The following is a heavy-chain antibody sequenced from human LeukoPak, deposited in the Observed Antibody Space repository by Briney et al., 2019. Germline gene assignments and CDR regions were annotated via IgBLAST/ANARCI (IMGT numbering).Heavy chain of an antibody. J-gene: IGHJ4*02. V-gene: IGHV4-4*07. CDR1: GGSISSYY. Sequence: PSETLSLTCTVSGGSISSYYWSWIRQPAGKGLEWIGRIYTSGSTNYNPSLKSRVTMSVDTSKNQFSLKLSSVTAADTAVYYCARGSMVRGVIIEDYWGQGTLVTVSS. D-gene: IGHD3-10*01. CDR3: ARGSMVRGVIIEDY. CDR2: IYTSGST.